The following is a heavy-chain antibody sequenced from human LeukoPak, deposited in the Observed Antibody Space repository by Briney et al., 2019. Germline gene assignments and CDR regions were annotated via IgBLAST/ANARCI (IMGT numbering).Heavy chain of an antibody. CDR1: GGSFSGYY. V-gene: IGHV4-34*01. CDR2: INHSGST. J-gene: IGHJ4*02. Sequence: SETLSLTCAVYGGSFSGYYWSWIRPPPGKGLEWIGEINHSGSTNYNPSLKSRVTISVDTSKNQFSLKLSSGTAADTAVYYCAAYCSGGSCYSGWGQGTLVTVSS. CDR3: AAYCSGGSCYSG. D-gene: IGHD2-15*01.